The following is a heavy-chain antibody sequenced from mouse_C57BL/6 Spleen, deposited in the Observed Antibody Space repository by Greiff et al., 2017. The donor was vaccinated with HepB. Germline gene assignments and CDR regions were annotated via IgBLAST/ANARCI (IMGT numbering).Heavy chain of an antibody. J-gene: IGHJ4*01. CDR2: ISDGGSYT. CDR1: GFTFSSYA. V-gene: IGHV5-4*01. CDR3: ARDGSSPLYAMDY. D-gene: IGHD1-1*01. Sequence: EVQVVESGGGLVKPGGSLKLSCAASGFTFSSYAMSWVRQTPEKRLEWVATISDGGSYTYYPDNVKGRFTISRDNAKNNLYLQMSHLKSEDTAMYYCARDGSSPLYAMDYWGQGTSVTVSS.